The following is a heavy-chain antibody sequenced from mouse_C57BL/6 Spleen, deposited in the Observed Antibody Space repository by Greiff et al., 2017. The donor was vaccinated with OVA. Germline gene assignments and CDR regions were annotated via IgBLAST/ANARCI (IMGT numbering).Heavy chain of an antibody. CDR2: IYPGSGNT. CDR1: GYTFTDYY. J-gene: IGHJ4*01. V-gene: IGHV1-76*01. Sequence: QVQLQQSGAELVRPGASVKLFCKASGYTFTDYYINWVKQRPGQGLEWIARIYPGSGNTYYNEKFKGKATLTAEKSSSTAYMQLSSLTSEDSAVYFCARSGGSSPGGMDYWGQGTSVTVSS. CDR3: ARSGGSSPGGMDY. D-gene: IGHD1-1*01.